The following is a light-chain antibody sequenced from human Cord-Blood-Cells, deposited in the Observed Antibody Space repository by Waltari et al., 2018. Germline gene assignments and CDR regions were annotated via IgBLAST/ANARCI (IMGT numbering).Light chain of an antibody. J-gene: IGLJ1*01. CDR1: SSDVGGYNY. Sequence: QSALTQPASVSGSPGQSITISCTGTSSDVGGYNYVSWYQQHPAKAPKLLIYDASNRPSGVSNRFWGSNSGNTASLTISELQAEDEADYYCSSYTSSSTYVFGTGTKVTVL. CDR3: SSYTSSSTYV. V-gene: IGLV2-14*01. CDR2: DAS.